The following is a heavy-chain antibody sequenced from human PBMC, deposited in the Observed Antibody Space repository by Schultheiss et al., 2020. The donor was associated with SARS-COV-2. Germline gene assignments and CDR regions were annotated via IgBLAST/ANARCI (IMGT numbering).Heavy chain of an antibody. Sequence: GGSLRLSCAASGFTFSSYSMNWVRQAPGKGLEYVSAISSNGGSTYYADSVKGRFTISRDNSKNTLYLQMNSLRAEDTAVYYCARLHYDFWSGYEFDYWGQGTLVTVSS. CDR1: GFTFSSYS. CDR2: ISSNGGST. CDR3: ARLHYDFWSGYEFDY. J-gene: IGHJ4*02. D-gene: IGHD3-3*01. V-gene: IGHV3-64*04.